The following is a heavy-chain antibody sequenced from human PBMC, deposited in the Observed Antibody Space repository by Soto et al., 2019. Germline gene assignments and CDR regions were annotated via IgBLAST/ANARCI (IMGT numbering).Heavy chain of an antibody. D-gene: IGHD2-8*02. CDR1: SVSVYSGSFH. CDR2: INFSGST. CDR3: AIRHAPRYSSGNNYFDF. Sequence: SETLSLTCTVSSVSVYSGSFHWGWIRQPPEKGLEWIGSINFSGSTYYNPSLKSRVTISVDASKNQFSLSLTSVTAADTALYYCAIRHAPRYSSGNNYFDFWGQGTLVTVSS. V-gene: IGHV4-39*01. J-gene: IGHJ4*02.